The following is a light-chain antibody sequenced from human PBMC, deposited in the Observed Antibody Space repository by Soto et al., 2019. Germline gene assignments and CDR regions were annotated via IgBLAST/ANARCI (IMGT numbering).Light chain of an antibody. Sequence: QSVLTQPRSVSGSPGQSVTVSCTGTSSDVGGYNFVSWYQQHPGKAPKLMIYDVYKRPSGVPDRFSGSKSGNTASLTISGLQAEDEAEYFCFSFTTTSTHVFGTGTKVTVL. V-gene: IGLV2-11*01. J-gene: IGLJ1*01. CDR3: FSFTTTSTHV. CDR2: DVY. CDR1: SSDVGGYNF.